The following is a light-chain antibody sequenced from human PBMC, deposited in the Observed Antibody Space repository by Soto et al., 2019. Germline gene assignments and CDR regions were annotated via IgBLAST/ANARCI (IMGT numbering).Light chain of an antibody. V-gene: IGKV1-5*01. CDR3: QQYNTN. Sequence: IQMTQSPSTLSASVGDTVTITCRASQSINNWLAWYQQKPGKAPKVVLYDASSLGSGVPSRFSGSGSGTEFTLTISSLQSDDFATYYCQQYNTNFGQGTKLEIK. J-gene: IGKJ2*01. CDR1: QSINNW. CDR2: DAS.